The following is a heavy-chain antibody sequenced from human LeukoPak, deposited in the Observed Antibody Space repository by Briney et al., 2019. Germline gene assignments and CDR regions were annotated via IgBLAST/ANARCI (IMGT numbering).Heavy chain of an antibody. Sequence: PSETLSLTCTVSGGSISSYYWSWIRQPPGKGLEWIGYIYYSGSTNYNPSLKSRATISVDTSKNQFSLKLSSVTAADTAVYYCAREGCSSTSCYRDWFDPWGQGTLVTVSS. CDR2: IYYSGST. J-gene: IGHJ5*02. D-gene: IGHD2-2*01. CDR3: AREGCSSTSCYRDWFDP. CDR1: GGSISSYY. V-gene: IGHV4-59*01.